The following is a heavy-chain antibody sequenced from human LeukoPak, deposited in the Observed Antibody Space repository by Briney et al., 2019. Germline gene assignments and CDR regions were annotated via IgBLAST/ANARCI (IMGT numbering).Heavy chain of an antibody. D-gene: IGHD6-19*01. J-gene: IGHJ6*02. CDR1: GYSFTSYW. CDR2: IYPGDSDT. V-gene: IGHV5-51*01. Sequence: GESQKISCQGSGYSFTSYWIGWVRQMPGKGLEWMGIIYPGDSDTRYSPSFQGQVTISADKSISTAYLQWSSLKASDTAMYYCARHDDDSSGPLGGMDVWGQGTTVTVSS. CDR3: ARHDDDSSGPLGGMDV.